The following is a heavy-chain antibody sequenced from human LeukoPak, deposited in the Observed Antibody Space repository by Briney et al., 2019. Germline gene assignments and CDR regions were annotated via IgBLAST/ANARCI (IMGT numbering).Heavy chain of an antibody. J-gene: IGHJ4*02. CDR2: INTDGTVT. CDR1: GFTFSKYW. V-gene: IGHV3-74*01. Sequence: GGSLRLSCAASGFTFSKYWMLWVRQAPGKGLGSVSRINTDGTVTTYADSVKGRFTFSRDNADNTMFLQMNSVRDEDTAVYYCATKQWLAPPPDSWGQGTPVTVSS. D-gene: IGHD6-19*01. CDR3: ATKQWLAPPPDS.